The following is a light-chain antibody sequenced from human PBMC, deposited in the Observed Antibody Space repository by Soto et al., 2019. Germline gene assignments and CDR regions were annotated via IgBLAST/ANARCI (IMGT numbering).Light chain of an antibody. CDR2: DVS. CDR1: SSDVGGYNY. J-gene: IGLJ1*01. V-gene: IGLV2-14*03. CDR3: SSYTSSSTLSTYV. Sequence: QSALTQPASVSGSPGQWITISCTGTSSDVGGYNYVSWYQHHPGKAPKLMIYDVSNRPSGVSNRFSGSKSGNTASLIISGLQAEDEADYYCSSYTSSSTLSTYVFGTGTKLTVL.